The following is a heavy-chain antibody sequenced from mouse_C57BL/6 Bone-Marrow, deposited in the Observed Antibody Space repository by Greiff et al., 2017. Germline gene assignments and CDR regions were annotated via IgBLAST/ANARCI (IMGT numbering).Heavy chain of an antibody. Sequence: QVQLQQPGAELVRPGSSVKLSCKASGYTFTSYWMDWVKQRPGQGLEWIGNIYPSDSETHYNQKFKDKATLTVDKSSSTAYMQLSSLTSEDSAVYYCACIYYGNYGDYWGQGTSVTVSS. CDR1: GYTFTSYW. CDR3: ACIYYGNYGDY. D-gene: IGHD2-1*01. CDR2: IYPSDSET. J-gene: IGHJ4*01. V-gene: IGHV1-61*01.